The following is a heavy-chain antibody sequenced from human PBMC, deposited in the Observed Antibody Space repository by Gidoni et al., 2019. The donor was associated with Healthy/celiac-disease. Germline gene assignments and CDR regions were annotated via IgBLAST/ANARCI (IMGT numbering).Heavy chain of an antibody. CDR1: GGTFSSYA. D-gene: IGHD3-22*01. J-gene: IGHJ5*02. CDR3: ARVEGAYYYDSSGYYYPHPDVT. V-gene: IGHV1-69*06. Sequence: QVQLVQSGAAVKKPGSSVKVSCKASGGTFSSYAISWVRQAPGQGLEWMGGIIPIFGTANYAQKFQGRVTITADKSTSTAYMELSSLRSEDTAVYYCARVEGAYYYDSSGYYYPHPDVTWGQGTLVTVSS. CDR2: IIPIFGTA.